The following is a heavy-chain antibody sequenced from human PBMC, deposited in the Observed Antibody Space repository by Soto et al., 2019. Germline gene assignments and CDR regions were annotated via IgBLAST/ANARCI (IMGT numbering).Heavy chain of an antibody. CDR1: RRSVKNTD. J-gene: IGHJ6*02. CDR2: IYNDGTT. Sequence: PGGSRRRSCAACRRSVKNTDMGWVLQGPGMGLEWVSVIYNDGTTYYADSVKGRFTISRDTSKNTLSLQMDSLRAEDTAVYYCVRTLPSGRNYGMDVWGQGTTVTVSS. CDR3: VRTLPSGRNYGMDV. V-gene: IGHV3-53*01. D-gene: IGHD3-10*01.